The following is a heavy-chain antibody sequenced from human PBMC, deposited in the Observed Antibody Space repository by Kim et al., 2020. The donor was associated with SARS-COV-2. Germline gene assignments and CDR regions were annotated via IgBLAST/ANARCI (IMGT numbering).Heavy chain of an antibody. CDR2: DGSST. V-gene: IGHV3-74*01. D-gene: IGHD3-10*01. J-gene: IGHJ4*02. Sequence: DGSSTNYADSVKGRITISRDKAKNTRNLQMNRRRAEDTAVYYCVREGVGDWGQGTLVTVSS. CDR3: VREGVGD.